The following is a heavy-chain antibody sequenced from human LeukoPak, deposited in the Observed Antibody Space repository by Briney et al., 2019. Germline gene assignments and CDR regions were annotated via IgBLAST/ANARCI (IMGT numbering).Heavy chain of an antibody. CDR3: ASHSLPDWYFDL. CDR1: GASINISY. CDR2: MYFSGSS. J-gene: IGHJ2*01. Sequence: SETLSLTCTVSGASINISYWSWIRQPPGKGLEWIGYMYFSGSSGYNPSLKHRLSISLDTSKNQFSLRLASVTAADTAVYYCASHSLPDWYFDLWGRGTLVTVSS. V-gene: IGHV4-59*01. D-gene: IGHD1-26*01.